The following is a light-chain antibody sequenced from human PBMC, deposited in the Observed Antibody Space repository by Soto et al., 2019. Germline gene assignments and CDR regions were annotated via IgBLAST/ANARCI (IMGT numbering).Light chain of an antibody. V-gene: IGKV1-12*01. CDR3: QQANAFPHT. J-gene: IGKJ2*01. CDR1: QDIRSW. CDR2: AAS. Sequence: DIRMTQSPSSVSASVGDRVTITCRASQDIRSWLTWYQQKPGKAPKLLIYAASTVQSGVPSRFSGSGSGTDFTLTINSLQPEDFATYYCQQANAFPHTFGQGTKLEIK.